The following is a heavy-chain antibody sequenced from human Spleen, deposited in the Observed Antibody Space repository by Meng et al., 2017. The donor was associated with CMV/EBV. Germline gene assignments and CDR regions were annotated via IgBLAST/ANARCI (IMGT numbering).Heavy chain of an antibody. V-gene: IGHV4-34*01. CDR3: ARGGTAAAGPYNWFDP. CDR1: GGSFSGYY. D-gene: IGHD6-13*01. CDR2: INHSGST. J-gene: IGHJ5*02. Sequence: SETLSLTCAVYGGSFSGYYCSWIRQPPGKGLEWIGEINHSGSTNYNPSLKSRVTISVDTSKNQFSLKLSSVTAADPAVYYCARGGTAAAGPYNWFDPWGQGTLVTVSS.